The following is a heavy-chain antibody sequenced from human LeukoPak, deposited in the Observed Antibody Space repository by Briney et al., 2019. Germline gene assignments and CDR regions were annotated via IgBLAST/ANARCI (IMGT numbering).Heavy chain of an antibody. J-gene: IGHJ4*02. Sequence: GGSLRLSCVASGFTFSSYSMNWVRQAPGKGLEWVSYISSSSSTIYYADSVKGRFTISRDNAKNSLYLQMNSPRAEDTAVYYCAREARGSYLDYWGQGTLVTVSS. CDR1: GFTFSSYS. V-gene: IGHV3-48*01. D-gene: IGHD1-26*01. CDR3: AREARGSYLDY. CDR2: ISSSSSTI.